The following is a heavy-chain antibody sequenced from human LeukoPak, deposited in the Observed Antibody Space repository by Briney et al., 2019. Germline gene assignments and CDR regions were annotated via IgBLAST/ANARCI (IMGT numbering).Heavy chain of an antibody. J-gene: IGHJ4*02. D-gene: IGHD6-19*01. Sequence: PSETLSLTCAVYGASFSGFHWSWIRQPPGKGLEWIGEINHSGSTNYNPSLKSRVTISVDTSKNQFSLKLSSVTAADTAVCYCARGQWLDNYWGQGTLVTVSS. CDR3: ARGQWLDNY. CDR2: INHSGST. V-gene: IGHV4-34*01. CDR1: GASFSGFH.